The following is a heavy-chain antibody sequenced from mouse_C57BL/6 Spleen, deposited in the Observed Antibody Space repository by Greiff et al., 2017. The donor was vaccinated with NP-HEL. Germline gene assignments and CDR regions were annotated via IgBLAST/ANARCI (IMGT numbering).Heavy chain of an antibody. CDR1: GFSFNTYA. V-gene: IGHV10-1*01. D-gene: IGHD2-4*01. Sequence: EVNLVDSGGGLVQPKGSLKLSCAASGFSFNTYAMNWVRQAPGKGLEWVARIRSKSNNYATYYADSVKDRFTISRDDSESMLYLQMNNLKTEDTAMYYCVRQEELRPYFDVWGTGTTVTVSS. CDR2: IRSKSNNYAT. J-gene: IGHJ1*03. CDR3: VRQEELRPYFDV.